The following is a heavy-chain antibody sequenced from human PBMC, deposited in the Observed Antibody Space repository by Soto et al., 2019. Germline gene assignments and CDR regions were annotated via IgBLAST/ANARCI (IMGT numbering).Heavy chain of an antibody. CDR3: ARKSDPAIAAAGPDHAFDI. Sequence: SETLSLTCTVSGGSISSYYWSWIRQPPGKGLEWIGYIYYSGSTNYNPSLKSRVTISVDTSKNQFSPKLSSVTAADTAVYYCARKSDPAIAAAGPDHAFDIWGQGTMVTVSS. CDR1: GGSISSYY. CDR2: IYYSGST. V-gene: IGHV4-59*01. D-gene: IGHD6-13*01. J-gene: IGHJ3*02.